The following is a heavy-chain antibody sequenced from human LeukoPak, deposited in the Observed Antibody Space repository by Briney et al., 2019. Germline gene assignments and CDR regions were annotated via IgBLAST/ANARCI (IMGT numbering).Heavy chain of an antibody. CDR1: GSTFSSYS. Sequence: PGGSLRLSCAASGSTFSSYSMNWVRQAPGKGLEWVSSISSSSSYIYYADSVKGRFTISRDNAKNSLYLQMDSLRAEDTAVYYCARNARDQDGYWKQQLGYYYYYMDVWGKGTTVTVSS. CDR2: ISSSSSYI. D-gene: IGHD6-13*01. J-gene: IGHJ6*03. CDR3: ARNARDQDGYWKQQLGYYYYYMDV. V-gene: IGHV3-21*01.